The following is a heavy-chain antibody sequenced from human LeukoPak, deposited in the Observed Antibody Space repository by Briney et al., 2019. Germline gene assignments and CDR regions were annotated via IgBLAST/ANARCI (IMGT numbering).Heavy chain of an antibody. Sequence: ASVKVSCKASGYTFSGYYMHWVRQAPGQGLEWVGWINPNSGDTHSAQNFQGRVTMTRDTSISTASMDLSRLRSDDTAVYYCARDPKNDAYDIWGRGTMVTVSS. J-gene: IGHJ3*02. CDR2: INPNSGDT. CDR3: ARDPKNDAYDI. V-gene: IGHV1-2*02. CDR1: GYTFSGYY.